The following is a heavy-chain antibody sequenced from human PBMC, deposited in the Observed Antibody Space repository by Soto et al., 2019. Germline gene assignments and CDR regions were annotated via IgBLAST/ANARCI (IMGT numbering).Heavy chain of an antibody. J-gene: IGHJ4*02. Sequence: GESLKISCAASGFTFSSYWMTWVRQAPGKGLEWVANIKQDGSEKYYVDSVKGRFTVSRDNAKNSLYLQMNSLRAEDTAVYYCARDLVAGSLDYWGQGTLVTVSS. CDR3: ARDLVAGSLDY. V-gene: IGHV3-7*01. CDR2: IKQDGSEK. D-gene: IGHD6-19*01. CDR1: GFTFSSYW.